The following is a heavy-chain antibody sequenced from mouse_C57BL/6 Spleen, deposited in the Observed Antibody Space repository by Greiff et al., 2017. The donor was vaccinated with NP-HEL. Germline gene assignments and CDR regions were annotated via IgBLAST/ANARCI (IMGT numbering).Heavy chain of an antibody. CDR2: IDPSDSYT. V-gene: IGHV1-59*01. CDR1: GYTFTSYW. Sequence: QVHVKQPGAELVRPGTSVKLSCKASGYTFTSYWMHWVKQRPGQGLEWIGVIDPSDSYTNYNQKFKGKATLTVDTSSNTAYMQLSSLTSEDSAVYYCARSGPTTVVAYYFDYWGQGTTLTVSS. D-gene: IGHD1-1*01. CDR3: ARSGPTTVVAYYFDY. J-gene: IGHJ2*01.